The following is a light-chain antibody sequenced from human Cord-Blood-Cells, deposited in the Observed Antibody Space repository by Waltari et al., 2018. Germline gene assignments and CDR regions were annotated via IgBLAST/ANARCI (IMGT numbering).Light chain of an antibody. Sequence: DVQRTQSPSFPSASVGDKVTITCRASQSISNYLNLYQQKPGKAQKLLIYAASSLQSGVPSRFSGIGSETDFTLNISSLQPEDSPTYYCQQSYSTPQTSGGGTKVEIK. CDR3: QQSYSTPQT. V-gene: IGKV1-39*01. J-gene: IGKJ4*01. CDR1: QSISNY. CDR2: AAS.